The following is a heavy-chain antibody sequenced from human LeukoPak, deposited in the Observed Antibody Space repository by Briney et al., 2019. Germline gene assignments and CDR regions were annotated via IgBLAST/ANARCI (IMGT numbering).Heavy chain of an antibody. CDR3: ARDSPDLLHQATDAFDI. CDR2: INPNSGGT. CDR1: GYTFTGYY. Sequence: ASVKVSCKASGYTFTGYYMHWVRQAPGQGLEWMGWINPNSGGTNYAQKFQGRVTMTRDTSISTAYMELSRLRSDDTAVYYCARDSPDLLHQATDAFDIWGQGTMVTVSS. V-gene: IGHV1-2*02. D-gene: IGHD3-3*01. J-gene: IGHJ3*02.